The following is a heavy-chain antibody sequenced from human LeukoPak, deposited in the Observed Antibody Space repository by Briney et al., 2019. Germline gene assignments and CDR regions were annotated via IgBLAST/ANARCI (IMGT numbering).Heavy chain of an antibody. D-gene: IGHD6-6*01. Sequence: SETLSLTCSVSGGSISSSSYSWTWIRQPPGKGLEGCGSIEYTPSTAYTPSLKSRVNISVPTSKTPVSLTLSPVTAAHTAVYYCARQLMAAPVPGAFEISGPGTTVTASS. CDR1: GGSISSSSYS. V-gene: IGHV4-39*07. J-gene: IGHJ3*02. CDR2: IEYTPST. CDR3: ARQLMAAPVPGAFEI.